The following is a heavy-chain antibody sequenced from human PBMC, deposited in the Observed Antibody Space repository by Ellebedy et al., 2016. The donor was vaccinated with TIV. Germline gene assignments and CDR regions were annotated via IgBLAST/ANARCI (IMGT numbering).Heavy chain of an antibody. CDR2: ITAGGGST. CDR3: ANPGLNYGYFDY. CDR1: GFTFRTYH. V-gene: IGHV3-23*01. D-gene: IGHD4-17*01. J-gene: IGHJ4*02. Sequence: GESLKISCAASGFTFRTYHMSWVRQAPGKGLEWVSIITAGGGSTFYGDSVKGRCTISRDNSKNTVYLQMDSLRAEDTAVYYCANPGLNYGYFDYWGQGILVTVSS.